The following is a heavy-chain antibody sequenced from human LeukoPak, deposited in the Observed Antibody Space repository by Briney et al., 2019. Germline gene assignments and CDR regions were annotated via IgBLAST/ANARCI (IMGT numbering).Heavy chain of an antibody. Sequence: ASVTVSCKASGYTFTTYGISWVRQAPGQGLEWMGWISAYNGNTNHAQKLQGGVTMTTDTSTSTAYMELRSLRSDDTAVYYCARDPSGRYCNGGSCYSPYWGQGTLVTVSS. J-gene: IGHJ4*02. D-gene: IGHD2-15*01. CDR3: ARDPSGRYCNGGSCYSPY. V-gene: IGHV1-18*04. CDR1: GYTFTTYG. CDR2: ISAYNGNT.